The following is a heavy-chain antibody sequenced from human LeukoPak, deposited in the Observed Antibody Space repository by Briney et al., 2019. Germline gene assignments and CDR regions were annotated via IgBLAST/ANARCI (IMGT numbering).Heavy chain of an antibody. D-gene: IGHD6-13*01. CDR3: ARRAIAAAGPYFDY. V-gene: IGHV4-4*07. Sequence: SETLSLTCTVSGGSISGYYWNWIRQSAGKGLEWIGRIHTSGSTNYNPSLKSRVTMSTDASRNQFSLKMTSVTAADTAVYYCARRAIAAAGPYFDYWGQGTLVTVSS. CDR2: IHTSGST. CDR1: GGSISGYY. J-gene: IGHJ4*02.